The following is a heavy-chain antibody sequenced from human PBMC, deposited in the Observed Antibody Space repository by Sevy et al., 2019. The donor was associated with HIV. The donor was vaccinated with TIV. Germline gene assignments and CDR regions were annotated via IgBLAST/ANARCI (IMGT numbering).Heavy chain of an antibody. Sequence: GGYLRLSCAASGFTFSSYAMSWVRQAPGKGLEWVSAISGSGGSTYYADSVKDRFTISRDNSKNTLYLQMNSLRAEDTAVHYCAKSGSAGDFWSGLGYFQHWGQGTLVTVSS. V-gene: IGHV3-23*01. D-gene: IGHD3-3*01. CDR1: GFTFSSYA. J-gene: IGHJ1*01. CDR3: AKSGSAGDFWSGLGYFQH. CDR2: ISGSGGST.